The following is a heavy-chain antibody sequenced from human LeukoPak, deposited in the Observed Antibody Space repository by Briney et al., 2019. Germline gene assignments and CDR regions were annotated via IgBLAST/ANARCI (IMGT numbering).Heavy chain of an antibody. CDR3: AKEARFWSGICHFDY. CDR2: IWYDGTNE. V-gene: IGHV3-33*06. CDR1: GFTFNSYG. D-gene: IGHD3-3*01. Sequence: GRSLRLSCAASGFTFNSYGMHWVRQSPGKGLEWVAVIWYDGTNEDYADSVKGRFTISRDNSKNTLYLQMTSLRAGDTAVYYCAKEARFWSGICHFDYWGQGTLVTVSS. J-gene: IGHJ4*02.